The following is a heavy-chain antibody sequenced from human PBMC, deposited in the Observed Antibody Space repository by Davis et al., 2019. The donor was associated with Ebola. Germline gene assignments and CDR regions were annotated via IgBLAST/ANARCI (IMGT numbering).Heavy chain of an antibody. CDR2: INPNYGRT. J-gene: IGHJ3*02. CDR1: GYTFTNYY. D-gene: IGHD5-12*01. Sequence: ASVKVSCKASGYTFTNYYMHWVRQPPGQGLEWMGMINPNYGRTIYAQKFQGRVTVTRDTSTTTVYMDLSSLRSEDTALYYCTTPGGQDSGYDVFDIWGQGTMVTVSS. CDR3: TTPGGQDSGYDVFDI. V-gene: IGHV1-46*03.